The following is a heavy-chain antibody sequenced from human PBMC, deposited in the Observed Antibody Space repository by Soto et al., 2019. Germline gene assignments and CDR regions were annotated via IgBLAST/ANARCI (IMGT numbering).Heavy chain of an antibody. CDR2: IYYSGST. Sequence: QVQLQESGPGLVKPSQTLSLTCTVSGGSISSGDYYWSWIRQPPGKGLEWIGYIYYSGSTYYNPSLKSRVTRSVDTSKNQFSLKLSSVTAADTAVYYCARATIVLVPAAMVSHWFDPWGQGTLVTVSS. CDR3: ARATIVLVPAAMVSHWFDP. J-gene: IGHJ5*02. V-gene: IGHV4-30-4*01. D-gene: IGHD2-2*01. CDR1: GGSISSGDYY.